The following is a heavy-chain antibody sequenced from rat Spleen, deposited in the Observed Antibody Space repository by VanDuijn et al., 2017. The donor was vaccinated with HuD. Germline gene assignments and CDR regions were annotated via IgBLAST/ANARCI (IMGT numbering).Heavy chain of an antibody. V-gene: IGHV3-3*01. CDR3: ARSGVLFDY. CDR2: INSAGTT. J-gene: IGHJ2*01. D-gene: IGHD4-3*01. Sequence: EVQLQESGPGLVKPSQSLSLTCSVTGYSITSAYRWNWIRKFPGNKLEWMGYINSAGTTNYNPSLKSRISISRDTSKNQFFLQLTSVTTEDTATYYCARSGVLFDYWGQGVMVTVSS. CDR1: GYSITSAYR.